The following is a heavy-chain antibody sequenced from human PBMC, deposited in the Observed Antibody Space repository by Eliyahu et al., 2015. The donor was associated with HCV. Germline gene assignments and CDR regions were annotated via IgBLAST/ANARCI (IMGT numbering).Heavy chain of an antibody. CDR1: GFPFSSYS. CDR2: ISSSSSYI. J-gene: IGHJ5*02. D-gene: IGHD6-13*01. V-gene: IGHV3-21*01. Sequence: EVQLVESGGGLVKPGGSLXLXCXASGFPFSSYSXNWXRQAPGKGLEXVSSISSSSSYIYYADSVKGRFTISRDNAKNSLYLQMNSLRAEDTAVYYCARDLKQQPGWFDPWGQGTLVTVSS. CDR3: ARDLKQQPGWFDP.